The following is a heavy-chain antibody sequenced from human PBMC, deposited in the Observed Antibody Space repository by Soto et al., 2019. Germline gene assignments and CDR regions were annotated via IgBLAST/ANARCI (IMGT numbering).Heavy chain of an antibody. CDR1: GFTLGDYA. J-gene: IGHJ6*02. CDR2: IRSKAYGGTT. CDR3: TRDPYSRLYYYYYGMDV. Sequence: GGSLRLSCTASGFTLGDYAMSWFRQAPGKGLEWVGFIRSKAYGGTTEYAASVKGRFTISRDDSKSIAYLQMNSLKTEDTAVYYCTRDPYSRLYYYYYGMDVWGQGTTVTVSS. V-gene: IGHV3-49*03. D-gene: IGHD6-13*01.